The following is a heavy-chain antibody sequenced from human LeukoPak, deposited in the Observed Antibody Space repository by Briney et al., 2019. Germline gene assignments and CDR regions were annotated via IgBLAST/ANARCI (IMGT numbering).Heavy chain of an antibody. V-gene: IGHV4-34*01. Sequence: PSETLSLTCAVYGGSFSGYYWSWIRQPPGKGLEWIGEINHSGSTNYNPSLKSRVTISVDTSKNQFSLKLSSVTAADTAVHYCARRPGGGRGDYWGQGTLVTVSS. CDR1: GGSFSGYY. J-gene: IGHJ4*02. CDR3: ARRPGGGRGDY. D-gene: IGHD3-10*01. CDR2: INHSGST.